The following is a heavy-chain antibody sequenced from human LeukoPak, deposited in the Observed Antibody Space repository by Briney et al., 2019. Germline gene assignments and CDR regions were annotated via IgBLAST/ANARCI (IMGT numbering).Heavy chain of an antibody. Sequence: PGGSLILSCAAPGFTFSSYAMSSVRQAPGKGLELVSAISGSGGSTYYADSVKGRFTISRDNSKNTLYLQMNSLRAEDTAVYYCAKDESLSLGYCSGGSCYNFDYWGQGTLVTVSS. CDR1: GFTFSSYA. CDR3: AKDESLSLGYCSGGSCYNFDY. D-gene: IGHD2-15*01. J-gene: IGHJ4*02. CDR2: ISGSGGST. V-gene: IGHV3-23*01.